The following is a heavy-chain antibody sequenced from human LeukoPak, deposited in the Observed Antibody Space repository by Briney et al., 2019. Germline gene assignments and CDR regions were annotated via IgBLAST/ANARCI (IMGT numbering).Heavy chain of an antibody. J-gene: IGHJ6*02. D-gene: IGHD2-2*01. CDR3: ARVRALSHCSSTSCYPYGMDV. CDR1: GGSFSGYY. V-gene: IGHV4-34*01. CDR2: INHSGSA. Sequence: SETLSLTCAVYGGSFSGYYWSWIRQPPGKGLEWIGEINHSGSANYNPSLKSRVTISVDTSKNQFSLKLSSVTAADTAVYYCARVRALSHCSSTSCYPYGMDVWGQGTTVTVSS.